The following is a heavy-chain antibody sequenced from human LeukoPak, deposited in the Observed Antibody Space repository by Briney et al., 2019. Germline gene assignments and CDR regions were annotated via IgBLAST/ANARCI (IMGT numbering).Heavy chain of an antibody. Sequence: PSETLSLTCTVSGGSINYNWGWIRQPPGKGLEWIGSNYYSGTSYYNPSLKSRVTISVDTSKNQFSLKLSSVTAADTAVYYCARPTYCSGGRCFTYFDNRGQGTLVTVSS. CDR3: ARPTYCSGGRCFTYFDN. CDR1: GGSINYN. CDR2: NYYSGTS. V-gene: IGHV4-39*01. D-gene: IGHD2-15*01. J-gene: IGHJ4*02.